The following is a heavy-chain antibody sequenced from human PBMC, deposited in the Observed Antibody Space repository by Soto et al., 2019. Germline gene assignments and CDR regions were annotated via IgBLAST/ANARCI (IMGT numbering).Heavy chain of an antibody. Sequence: VQLVESGGGLLQPGGSLRLSCVASGFTFSFHWMHWVRLAPGKGLVWVSRIKFDGTTTNYADSVNGRFAISRDNAKNTVYLQVYSLTAEDTGMYYSGRGLRNYYGVDVWGQGTTVTISS. CDR2: IKFDGTTT. CDR1: GFTFSFHW. V-gene: IGHV3-74*01. J-gene: IGHJ6*02. CDR3: GRGLRNYYGVDV. D-gene: IGHD4-17*01.